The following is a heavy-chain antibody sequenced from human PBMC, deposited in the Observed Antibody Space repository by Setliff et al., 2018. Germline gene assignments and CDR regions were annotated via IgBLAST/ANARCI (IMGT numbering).Heavy chain of an antibody. Sequence: LSLTCAVYGGSFSGYYWSWIRQPPGKGLEWLGESIHSGSTNYNPSLKSRVTISMDTSKNQFSLKVSSVTAADTAVYYCARPFSRREKFLLDYWGQGALVTVSS. CDR2: SIHSGST. J-gene: IGHJ4*02. V-gene: IGHV4-34*12. CDR1: GGSFSGYY. CDR3: ARPFSRREKFLLDY.